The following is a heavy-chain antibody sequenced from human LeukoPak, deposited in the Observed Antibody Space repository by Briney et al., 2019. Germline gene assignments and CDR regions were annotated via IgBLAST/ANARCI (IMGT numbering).Heavy chain of an antibody. CDR3: ARSGYCSSTSCFWFDP. Sequence: SETLSLTCAVSGYSISSAYHWGWIRQPPGKGLEWVGNIYHSGSTYYNPSLESRVTISVDTPKNQFSLKMSSVTAADTAVYYCARSGYCSSTSCFWFDPWGQGTLVTVSS. CDR1: GYSISSAYH. D-gene: IGHD2-2*01. J-gene: IGHJ5*02. V-gene: IGHV4-38-2*01. CDR2: IYHSGST.